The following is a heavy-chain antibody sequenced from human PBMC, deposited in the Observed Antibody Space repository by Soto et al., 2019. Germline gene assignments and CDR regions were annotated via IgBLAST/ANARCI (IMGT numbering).Heavy chain of an antibody. Sequence: EVQLLESGGDLVQPGGSLRLSCAASGFTFSNYGMTWVRQAPGKGLEWVSSIRNTIDETYYADSVEGRFTISRDNSKNTLYLQMNDLRAEDTAMYYCVKKFDDRRTTSWFDTWGQGTLVTVSS. J-gene: IGHJ5*02. CDR2: IRNTIDET. CDR1: GFTFSNYG. CDR3: VKKFDDRRTTSWFDT. V-gene: IGHV3-23*01. D-gene: IGHD4-17*01.